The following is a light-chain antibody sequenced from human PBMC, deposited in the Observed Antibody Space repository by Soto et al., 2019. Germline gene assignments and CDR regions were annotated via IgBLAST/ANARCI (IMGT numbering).Light chain of an antibody. CDR1: SGHSNYA. J-gene: IGLJ3*02. Sequence: QLVLTQSPSASASLGASVKLTCTLSSGHSNYAIAWHQLQPEKGPRFLMKTHSDDTHTKGDGIPDRFSGSISGAERYLTISSLQSEDEADYYCQTWDTDIAVFGGGTQLTVL. CDR2: THSDDTH. V-gene: IGLV4-69*01. CDR3: QTWDTDIAV.